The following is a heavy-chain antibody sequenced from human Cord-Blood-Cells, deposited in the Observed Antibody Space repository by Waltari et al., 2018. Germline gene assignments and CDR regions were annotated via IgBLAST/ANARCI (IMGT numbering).Heavy chain of an antibody. V-gene: IGHV4-34*01. D-gene: IGHD3-10*01. CDR3: ARARRGYYYGSGSYLVWFDP. CDR1: VGSFCVSS. J-gene: IGHJ5*02. CDR2: INHSGST. Sequence: QVPLQQWGAGTLKPSATLSLPCAAYVGSFCVSSWRCIRPPPGKRREWIGEINHSGSTNYNPSLKSRVTISVDTSKNQFSLKLSSVTAADTAVYYCARARRGYYYGSGSYLVWFDPWGQGTLVTVSS.